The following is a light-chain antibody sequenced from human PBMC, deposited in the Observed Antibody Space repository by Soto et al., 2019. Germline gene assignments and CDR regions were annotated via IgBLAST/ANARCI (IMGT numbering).Light chain of an antibody. J-gene: IGKJ3*01. CDR3: QQRSNWPFT. CDR1: QSVSSY. CDR2: AAS. V-gene: IGKV3-11*01. Sequence: DIVLTQSPATLSLSPGERATLSCRASQSVSSYLAWYQQKPGQAPRLLISAASNRATGIPARFSGGGSRTDFTLTISSLEPEDFAVYYCQQRSNWPFTFGLGTRVDFK.